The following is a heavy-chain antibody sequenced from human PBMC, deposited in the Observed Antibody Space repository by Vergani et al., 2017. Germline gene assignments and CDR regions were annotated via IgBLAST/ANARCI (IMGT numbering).Heavy chain of an antibody. D-gene: IGHD2-15*01. CDR1: GFTFSSYA. CDR3: AKVWGDFVGYGMDV. Sequence: EVQLLESGGGLVQPGGSLRLSCAASGFTFSSYAMSWVRQAPGKGLEWVSAISGSGGSTYYADSVKGRFTISRDNSKNTLYLQMNSLRAKDTAVYYCAKVWGDFVGYGMDVWGQGTTVTVSS. J-gene: IGHJ6*02. CDR2: ISGSGGST. V-gene: IGHV3-23*01.